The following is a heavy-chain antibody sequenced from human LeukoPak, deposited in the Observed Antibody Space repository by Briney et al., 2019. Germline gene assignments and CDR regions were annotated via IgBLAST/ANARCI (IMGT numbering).Heavy chain of an antibody. J-gene: IGHJ4*02. CDR2: TYYRSKWYT. CDR1: GDSVSSTSVT. V-gene: IGHV6-1*01. D-gene: IGHD6-13*01. CDR3: ARVIGSSWIDY. Sequence: SQTLSLTCDISGDSVSSTSVTWIWIRQSPSRGFEWMGRTYYRSKWYTDYAASVKSRISINPDTSKNQLSLQLNSVTPEDTAVYYCARVIGSSWIDYWGQGTLATVSS.